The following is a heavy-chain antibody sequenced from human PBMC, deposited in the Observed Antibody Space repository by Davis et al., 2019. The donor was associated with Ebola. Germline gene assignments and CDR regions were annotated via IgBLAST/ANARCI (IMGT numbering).Heavy chain of an antibody. CDR1: GFTFSSYA. Sequence: PGGSLRLSCAASGFTFSSYAMSWVRQAPGKGLEWVSVITGSGGRADYADSVKGRFTISRDNSKNTLYLQMNSLRAEDTAVYYCAKDLSFDFWSGYYYYGVDVWGQGTTVTVSS. CDR2: ITGSGGRA. V-gene: IGHV3-23*01. CDR3: AKDLSFDFWSGYYYYGVDV. D-gene: IGHD3-3*01. J-gene: IGHJ6*02.